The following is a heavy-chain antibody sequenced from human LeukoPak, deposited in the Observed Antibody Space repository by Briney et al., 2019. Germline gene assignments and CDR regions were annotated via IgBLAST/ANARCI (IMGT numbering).Heavy chain of an antibody. J-gene: IGHJ3*01. CDR2: IWYDGSIK. V-gene: IGHV3-33*01. CDR3: AGAVGPFDF. CDR1: GFTFSTYG. Sequence: GGSLRLSCAASGFTFSTYGMHWVRQAPGKGLEWVAVIWYDGSIKYYADSVKGRFTISRDNSKNTLYLQMNSLRAEDTAVYYCAGAVGPFDFWGPGTIVIASS.